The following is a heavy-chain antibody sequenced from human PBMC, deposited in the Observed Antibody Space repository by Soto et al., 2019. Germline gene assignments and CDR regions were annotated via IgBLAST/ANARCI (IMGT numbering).Heavy chain of an antibody. V-gene: IGHV1-69*02. J-gene: IGHJ4*02. D-gene: IGHD3-10*01. CDR2: IIPILGIA. CDR1: GGTFSSYT. Sequence: ASVKVSCKASGGTFSSYTISWVRQAPGQGLEWMGRIIPILGIANYAQKFQGRVTITADKSTSTAYMELSSLRSEDTAVYYCASQARITMVPGSDYWGQGTVVTVSS. CDR3: ASQARITMVPGSDY.